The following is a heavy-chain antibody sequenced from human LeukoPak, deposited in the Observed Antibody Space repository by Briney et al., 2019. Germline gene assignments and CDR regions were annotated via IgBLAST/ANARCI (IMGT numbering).Heavy chain of an antibody. CDR3: AKDAAAGGFDY. J-gene: IGHJ4*02. V-gene: IGHV3-30*18. D-gene: IGHD6-13*01. Sequence: PGGSLRLSCAASGFTFSSYGMHWVRQAPGKGLEWVAVISYDGSNKYYADSVKGRFTISRDNSKNTLYLQMNSLRAEDTAVYYCAKDAAAGGFDYWGQGTLVTVSS. CDR1: GFTFSSYG. CDR2: ISYDGSNK.